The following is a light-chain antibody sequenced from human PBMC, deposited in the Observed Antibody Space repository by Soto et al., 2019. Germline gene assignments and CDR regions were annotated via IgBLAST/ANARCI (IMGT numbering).Light chain of an antibody. CDR2: AAS. V-gene: IGKV1-39*01. CDR1: QSISNH. J-gene: IGKJ1*01. Sequence: DIRMTQSPSSLSASVEDRVIITCRASQSISNHLNWYQQKPGKAPKLLIFAASSLQSGVPSRFSGSRSGPDFTLTISSLQTEDFATYYCQQSYSSPPTFGQGTKVEIK. CDR3: QQSYSSPPT.